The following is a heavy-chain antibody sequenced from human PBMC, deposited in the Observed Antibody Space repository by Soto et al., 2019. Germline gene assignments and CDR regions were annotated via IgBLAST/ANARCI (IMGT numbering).Heavy chain of an antibody. V-gene: IGHV3-30-3*01. J-gene: IGHJ4*02. CDR2: ISYDGSNK. Sequence: GGSLRLSCAASGCTFSSYTMHWVRQAPGKGLEWVAIISYDGSNKYYADSVKGRFTISRDNSKNTLYLQMNSLRVEDTAVYYCARSYYDSSGFDYWGQGTLVTVSS. CDR1: GCTFSSYT. CDR3: ARSYYDSSGFDY. D-gene: IGHD3-22*01.